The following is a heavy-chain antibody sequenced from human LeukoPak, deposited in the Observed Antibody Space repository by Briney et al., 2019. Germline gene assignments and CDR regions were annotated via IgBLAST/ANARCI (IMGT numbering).Heavy chain of an antibody. D-gene: IGHD3-3*01. CDR3: ARGWTYYDFWSGYYPDRSDAFDI. CDR2: IIPIFGTA. V-gene: IGHV1-69*05. CDR1: GGTFSSYA. Sequence: SVKVSCKASGGTFSSYAISWVRQAPGQGLEWMGGIIPIFGTANYAQKFQGRVTITTDESTSTAYMELSSLRSEDTAVYYCARGWTYYDFWSGYYPDRSDAFDIWGQGTMVTVSS. J-gene: IGHJ3*02.